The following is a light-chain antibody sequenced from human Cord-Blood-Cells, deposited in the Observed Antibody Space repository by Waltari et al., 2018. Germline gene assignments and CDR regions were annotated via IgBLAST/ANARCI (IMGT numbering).Light chain of an antibody. CDR2: EVS. V-gene: IGLV2-14*01. Sequence: QSALTQPASVSGSPGHSINITCTGTSSDVGGYHYVSWYQQHPGKAPKLMIYEVSNRPSGVSNRFSGSKSGNTASLTISGLQAEDEADYYCSSYTSSSTLVFGTGTKVTVL. CDR3: SSYTSSSTLV. J-gene: IGLJ1*01. CDR1: SSDVGGYHY.